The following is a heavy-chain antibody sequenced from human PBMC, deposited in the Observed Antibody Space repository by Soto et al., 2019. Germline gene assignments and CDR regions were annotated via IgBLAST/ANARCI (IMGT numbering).Heavy chain of an antibody. CDR2: ISDDGSQK. CDR3: AKEAPGGWHFFDT. Sequence: LRLSCAASGFTFRTYGMHWVRQAPGKGLEWVAFISDDGSQKYYGDSVKGRFTISRDNSKNTLSLRMISLRTEDTSVYYCAKEAPGGWHFFDTWGQGTLVTVSS. D-gene: IGHD6-19*01. V-gene: IGHV3-30*18. J-gene: IGHJ4*02. CDR1: GFTFRTYG.